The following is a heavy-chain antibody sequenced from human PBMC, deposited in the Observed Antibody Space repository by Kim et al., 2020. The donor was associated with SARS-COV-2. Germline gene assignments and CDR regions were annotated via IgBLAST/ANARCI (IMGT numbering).Heavy chain of an antibody. CDR2: IYYSGST. V-gene: IGHV4-39*01. J-gene: IGHJ4*02. Sequence: SETLSLTCTVSGGSISSSSYYWGWIRQPPGKGLEWIGCIYYSGSTYYNPSLKSRVTISVDTSKNQFSLKLSSVTAADTAVYYCARHSGWIQIWYIDYWGQGTLVTVSS. D-gene: IGHD5-18*01. CDR1: GGSISSSSYY. CDR3: ARHSGWIQIWYIDY.